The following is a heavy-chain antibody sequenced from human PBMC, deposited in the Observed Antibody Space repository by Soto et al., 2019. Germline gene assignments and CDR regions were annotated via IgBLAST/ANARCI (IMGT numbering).Heavy chain of an antibody. CDR2: IKSKTDGGTT. V-gene: IGHV3-15*01. D-gene: IGHD3-22*01. CDR1: GFTFSNAW. J-gene: IGHJ4*02. CDR3: TTDLFSSGYYYGPESDY. Sequence: GGSLRLSCAASGFTFSNAWMSWVRQAPGKGLEWVGRIKSKTDGGTTDYAAPVKGRFTISRDDSKNTLYLQMNSLKTEDTAVYYCTTDLFSSGYYYGPESDYWGQGTLVTVSS.